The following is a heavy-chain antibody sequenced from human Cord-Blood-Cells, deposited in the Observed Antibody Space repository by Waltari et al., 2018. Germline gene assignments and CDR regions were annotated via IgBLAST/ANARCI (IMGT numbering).Heavy chain of an antibody. CDR3: AKDQGSGSYIFDY. V-gene: IGHV3-30*18. CDR2: IWYDGSNK. J-gene: IGHJ4*02. D-gene: IGHD1-26*01. CDR1: GFPFSSFG. Sequence: QVQLVESGGGVVQPGRSLRLSCAASGFPFSSFGLHWVRQAPGKGLEWVAVIWYDGSNKYYADSVKGRFTISRDNSKNTLYLQMNSLRAEDTAMYYCAKDQGSGSYIFDYWGQGTLVTVSS.